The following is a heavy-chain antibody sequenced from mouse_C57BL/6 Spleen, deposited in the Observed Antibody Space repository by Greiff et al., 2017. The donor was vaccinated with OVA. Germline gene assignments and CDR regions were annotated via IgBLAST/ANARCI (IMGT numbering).Heavy chain of an antibody. CDR3: AREVGPSYFDY. V-gene: IGHV1-63*01. Sequence: QVQLKQSGAELVRPGTSVKMSCKASGYTFTNYWIGWAKQRPGHGLEWIGDIYPGGGYTNYNEKFKGKATLTADKSSSTAYMQFSSLTSEDSAIYYCAREVGPSYFDYWGQGTTLTVSS. D-gene: IGHD1-1*02. CDR2: IYPGGGYT. CDR1: GYTFTNYW. J-gene: IGHJ2*01.